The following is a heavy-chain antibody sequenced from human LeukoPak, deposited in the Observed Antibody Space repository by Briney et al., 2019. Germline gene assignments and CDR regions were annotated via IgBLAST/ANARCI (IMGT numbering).Heavy chain of an antibody. V-gene: IGHV3-48*03. D-gene: IGHD6-19*01. CDR2: ISSSGSTI. J-gene: IGHJ4*02. Sequence: QPGGSLRLSCAASGFTFSSYEMNWVRQAPGKGLEWVSYISSSGSTIYYADSVKGRFTISRDNAKNSLYLQMNSLRSDDTAVYFCAKESTMRVAASLDYWGQGTLVAVSS. CDR3: AKESTMRVAASLDY. CDR1: GFTFSSYE.